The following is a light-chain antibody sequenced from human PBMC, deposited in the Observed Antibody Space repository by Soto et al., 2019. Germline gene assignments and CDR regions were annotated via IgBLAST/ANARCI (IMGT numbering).Light chain of an antibody. CDR3: QQLNGYPLT. V-gene: IGKV1-9*01. CDR1: QGISSY. Sequence: DIQLTQSPSFLSASVGDRVTITCRASQGISSYLAWYQQNPGKAPNLLIYTASTLQSGVPSRFSGSGSGTEFTLTISSLQPEDFATYYCQQLNGYPLTFGGGTKVEIK. CDR2: TAS. J-gene: IGKJ4*01.